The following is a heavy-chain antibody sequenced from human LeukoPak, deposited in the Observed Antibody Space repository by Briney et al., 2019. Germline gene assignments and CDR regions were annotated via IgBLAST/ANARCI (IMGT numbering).Heavy chain of an antibody. CDR1: GGSISSGGYY. V-gene: IGHV4-61*08. CDR3: ASIDYDSSGYYFDY. J-gene: IGHJ4*02. Sequence: PSQTLSLTCTVSGGSISSGGYYWSWIRQPPGKGLEWIGYIYYSGSTNYNPSLKSRVTISVDTSKNQFSLKLSSVTAADTAVYYCASIDYDSSGYYFDYWGQGTLVTVSS. D-gene: IGHD3-22*01. CDR2: IYYSGST.